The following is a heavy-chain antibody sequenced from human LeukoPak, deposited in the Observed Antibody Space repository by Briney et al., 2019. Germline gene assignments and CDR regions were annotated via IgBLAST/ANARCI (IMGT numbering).Heavy chain of an antibody. Sequence: PSETLSLTCSVSGASITNYYWSWFRQAPGKGLEWIGYIYYSGNTNTYNPSLKSRATISLYTSRKYFSLELRSVTAADTAVYYCARGGSYGAYLDYWGQGALVIVSS. V-gene: IGHV4-59*01. J-gene: IGHJ4*02. D-gene: IGHD1-26*01. CDR2: IYYSGNT. CDR3: ARGGSYGAYLDY. CDR1: GASITNYY.